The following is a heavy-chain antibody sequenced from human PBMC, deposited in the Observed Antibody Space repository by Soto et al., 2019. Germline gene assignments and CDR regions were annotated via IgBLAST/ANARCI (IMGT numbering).Heavy chain of an antibody. J-gene: IGHJ4*02. CDR2: IIPILGIA. CDR1: GGTFSSYT. D-gene: IGHD7-27*01. CDR3: ETEKDNWGSVGPFDY. V-gene: IGHV1-69*02. Sequence: QVQLVQSGAGVKKPGSSVKVSCKASGGTFSSYTISWVRQAPGQGLEWMGRIIPILGIANYAQKLQGRVTITADKSTSTANMELRRLRTEDTAVYYCETEKDNWGSVGPFDYWGQGTLVTVSS.